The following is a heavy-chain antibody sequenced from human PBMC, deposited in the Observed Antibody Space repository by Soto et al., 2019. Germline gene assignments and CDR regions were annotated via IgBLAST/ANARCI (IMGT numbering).Heavy chain of an antibody. Sequence: QVQLVQSGAEVKKPGSSVKVSCKASGGTFSSYTIIWVRQAPGQGLEWMGRIIPILGIANYAQKFQGRVMITADKATSTAYMELSRLRSDDTAVYYCARGQRYCSSTSCYAPEGYYYYYYYMDVWGKGTTVTVSS. J-gene: IGHJ6*03. D-gene: IGHD2-2*01. CDR3: ARGQRYCSSTSCYAPEGYYYYYYYMDV. CDR1: GGTFSSYT. V-gene: IGHV1-69*02. CDR2: IIPILGIA.